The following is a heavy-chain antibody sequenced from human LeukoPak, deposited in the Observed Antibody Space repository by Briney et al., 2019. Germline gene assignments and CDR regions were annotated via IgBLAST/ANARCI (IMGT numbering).Heavy chain of an antibody. J-gene: IGHJ4*02. CDR1: DYSISSAYY. D-gene: IGHD2-21*02. Sequence: SETLSLTCAVSDYSISSAYYWGWIRQPPGKGLEWIGSIYHSGSTDYNRSLKSRATISVDTSKNQFSLKLRSVTAADTAVYYCARDQAYCGGDCYFDFWGQGTLVTVSS. V-gene: IGHV4-38-2*02. CDR2: IYHSGST. CDR3: ARDQAYCGGDCYFDF.